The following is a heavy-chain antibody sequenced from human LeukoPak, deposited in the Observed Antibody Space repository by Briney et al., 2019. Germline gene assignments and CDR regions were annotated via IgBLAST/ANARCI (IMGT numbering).Heavy chain of an antibody. J-gene: IGHJ6*03. D-gene: IGHD4-17*01. CDR3: AKGPPYGDQYYYYYYYMDV. Sequence: HPGGSLRLSCAASGFTFSSYAMSWVRQAPGKGLEWVSAISGSGGSTYYADSVKGRFTISRDNSKNTLYLQMNSLRAEDTAVYYCAKGPPYGDQYYYYYYYMDVWGKGTTVTVSS. CDR1: GFTFSSYA. V-gene: IGHV3-23*01. CDR2: ISGSGGST.